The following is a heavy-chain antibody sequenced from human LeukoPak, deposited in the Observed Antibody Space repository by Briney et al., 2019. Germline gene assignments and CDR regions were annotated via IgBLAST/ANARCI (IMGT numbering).Heavy chain of an antibody. D-gene: IGHD3-10*01. CDR3: AKPHRRFGEWTADY. Sequence: GGSLRLSCAASGFTFSSYAMSWVRQAPGKGLEWVSAISGSGGSTYYADSVKGRFTISRDNSKNTLYLQMNSLRAEDTAVYYCAKPHRRFGEWTADYWGQGTLVTVSS. CDR1: GFTFSSYA. CDR2: ISGSGGST. J-gene: IGHJ4*02. V-gene: IGHV3-23*01.